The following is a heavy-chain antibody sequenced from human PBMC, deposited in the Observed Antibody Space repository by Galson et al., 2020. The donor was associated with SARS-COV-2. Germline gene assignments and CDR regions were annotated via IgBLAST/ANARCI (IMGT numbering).Heavy chain of an antibody. CDR1: GGSINNYY. V-gene: IGHV4-59*01. Sequence: ASETLSLTCTVSGGSINNYYWSWIRRPPGKGLEWIGNIFSSGNTNYNPSLKSRVTISVDTSKNQLSLNLRSVTAADTAKYYCVREKGHSSSWCGRLQGNYYYYGMDVWGQGTTVTVSS. J-gene: IGHJ6*02. D-gene: IGHD6-13*01. CDR2: IFSSGNT. CDR3: VREKGHSSSWCGRLQGNYYYYGMDV.